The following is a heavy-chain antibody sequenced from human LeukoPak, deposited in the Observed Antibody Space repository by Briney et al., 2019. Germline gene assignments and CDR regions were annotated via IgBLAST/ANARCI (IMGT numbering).Heavy chain of an antibody. V-gene: IGHV4-59*02. J-gene: IGHJ1*01. CDR1: GFTVSTNY. CDR3: AQKAPFSPAYAQQ. D-gene: IGHD2/OR15-2a*01. Sequence: AESLTLSCAASGFTVSTNYMAWIRQAPGKGLEWISYIYHSGTTNYAPSLKSRSTISGDTSKSQFSLKLSSVTAADTAVYYCAQKAPFSPAYAQQWGQGTLVTVSS. CDR2: IYHSGTT.